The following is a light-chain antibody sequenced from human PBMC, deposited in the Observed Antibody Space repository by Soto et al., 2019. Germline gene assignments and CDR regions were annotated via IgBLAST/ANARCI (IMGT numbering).Light chain of an antibody. CDR2: TAS. CDR3: QQYYTYPWT. V-gene: IGKV1-8*01. CDR1: QGISSY. Sequence: AIRMTQSPSSLSASTGDRVTITCRASQGISSYLAWYQQNPGKAPKVLIHTASTLQGGVPSRFSGSGSGTDFTLTISRLQSEDFATYYCQQYYTYPWTFGQGTKVEVK. J-gene: IGKJ1*01.